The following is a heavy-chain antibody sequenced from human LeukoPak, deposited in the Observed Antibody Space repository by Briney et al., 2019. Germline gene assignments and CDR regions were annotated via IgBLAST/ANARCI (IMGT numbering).Heavy chain of an antibody. CDR2: IIPIFGTA. Sequence: SVKVSCKASGGTFISYAISWVRQAPGQGLEWMGGIIPIFGTANYAQKFQGRVTITADESTSTAYMELSSLRSEDTAVYYCARVDTIRGYSYGGDYWGQGTLVTVSS. D-gene: IGHD5-18*01. CDR1: GGTFISYA. V-gene: IGHV1-69*01. CDR3: ARVDTIRGYSYGGDY. J-gene: IGHJ4*02.